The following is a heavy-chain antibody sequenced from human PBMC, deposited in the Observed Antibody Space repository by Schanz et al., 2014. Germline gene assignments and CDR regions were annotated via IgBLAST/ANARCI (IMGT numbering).Heavy chain of an antibody. J-gene: IGHJ2*01. CDR2: ISHDGYST. V-gene: IGHV3-64D*06. D-gene: IGHD5-18*01. Sequence: EVELVESGGGLVQPGGSPRLSCAASGFSFSDHAMDWVRQAPGKGLEYVSAISHDGYSTYYADSVKGRFTISRDNSKNTLFLQMSSLRVDDMAVYYCGRAGTGMAGWYFELWGRGTLXTVSS. CDR3: GRAGTGMAGWYFEL. CDR1: GFSFSDHA.